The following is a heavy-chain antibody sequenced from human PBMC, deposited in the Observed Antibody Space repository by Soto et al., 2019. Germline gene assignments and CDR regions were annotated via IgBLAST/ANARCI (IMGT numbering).Heavy chain of an antibody. CDR1: GGTFSNHA. D-gene: IGHD3-10*01. J-gene: IGHJ4*02. V-gene: IGHV1-69*13. CDR2: IILPFGTP. CDR3: ARGGSLWFGELSIDY. Sequence: ASVKVSCKASGGTFSNHAINWVRQAPGQGPEWMGVIILPFGTPNYAQRFQGRVTITADESMTTAYMELNGLRSEDTAVYYCARGGSLWFGELSIDYWGQGTLVTVSS.